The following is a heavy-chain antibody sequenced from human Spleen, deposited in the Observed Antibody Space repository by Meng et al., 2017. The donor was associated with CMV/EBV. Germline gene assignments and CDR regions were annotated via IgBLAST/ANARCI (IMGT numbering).Heavy chain of an antibody. Sequence: SQTLSLTCAISGDSVSSNSAAWNWIRQSPSRGLEWLGRTYFRSKWYKDPAISVTSRITINADTSKNRFSLQLDSVTPEDTGVYYCARDVSCWYYVDYWGQGTLVTVSS. V-gene: IGHV6-1*01. CDR1: GDSVSSNSAA. CDR2: TYFRSKWYK. CDR3: ARDVSCWYYVDY. J-gene: IGHJ4*02. D-gene: IGHD6-19*01.